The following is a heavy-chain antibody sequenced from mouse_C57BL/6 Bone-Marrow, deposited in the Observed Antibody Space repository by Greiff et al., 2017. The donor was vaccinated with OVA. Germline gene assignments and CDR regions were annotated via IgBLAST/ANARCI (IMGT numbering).Heavy chain of an antibody. CDR1: GYTFTSYW. J-gene: IGHJ2*01. CDR3: ARNGVLHFDY. V-gene: IGHV1-69*01. D-gene: IGHD1-1*01. Sequence: QVQLQQPGAELVMPGASVKLSCKASGYTFTSYWMHWVKQRPGQGLEWIGEIDPSDSYTNYHQKFKGKSTLTVDKSSSTAYMQLSSLTSEDSAVYYCARNGVLHFDYWGQGTTLTVSS. CDR2: IDPSDSYT.